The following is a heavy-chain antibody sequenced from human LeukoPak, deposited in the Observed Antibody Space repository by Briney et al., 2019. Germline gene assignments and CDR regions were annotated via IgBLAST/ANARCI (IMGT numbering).Heavy chain of an antibody. V-gene: IGHV3-9*01. CDR2: ISWNNGSV. CDR3: ARGVLYYYDSSGPATY. D-gene: IGHD3-22*01. J-gene: IGHJ4*02. CDR1: GFTFNNYG. Sequence: GRSLRLSCAAAGFTFNNYGMHWVRQIPGKGLEWVSGISWNNGSVGYADSVKGRFTISRDNAKNSLYLQMNSLRAEDTAVYYCARGVLYYYDSSGPATYWGQGTLVTVSS.